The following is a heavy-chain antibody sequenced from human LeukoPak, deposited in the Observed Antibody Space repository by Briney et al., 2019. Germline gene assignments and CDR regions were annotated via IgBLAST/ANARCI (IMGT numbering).Heavy chain of an antibody. CDR2: IYYSGST. D-gene: IGHD1-14*01. V-gene: IGHV4-30-4*02. CDR1: GGSISSGDYY. Sequence: ASETLSLTCTVSGGSISSGDYYWSWIRQPPGKGLEWIGYIYYSGSTYYNPSLKSRVTISVDTSKNQFSLKLSSVTAADTAVYYCARDLGVGVNRAFDIWGQGTMVTVSS. J-gene: IGHJ3*02. CDR3: ARDLGVGVNRAFDI.